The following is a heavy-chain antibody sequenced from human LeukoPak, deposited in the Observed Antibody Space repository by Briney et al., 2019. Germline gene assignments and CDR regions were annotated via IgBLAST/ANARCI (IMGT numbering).Heavy chain of an antibody. Sequence: ASVKVSCRVSEYTLIELSMHWVRQAPGRGLEWMGGFDPEDSETIYAQKFQGRVTMPEDTSTDTAYMELSSLKSEDTAAYYCATRKRYSYGYGYYFDYWGQGTLVTVSS. CDR1: EYTLIELS. CDR2: FDPEDSET. V-gene: IGHV1-24*01. CDR3: ATRKRYSYGYGYYFDY. J-gene: IGHJ4*02. D-gene: IGHD5-18*01.